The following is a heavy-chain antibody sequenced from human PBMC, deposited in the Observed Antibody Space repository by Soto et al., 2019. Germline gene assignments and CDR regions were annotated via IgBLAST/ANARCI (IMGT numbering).Heavy chain of an antibody. CDR1: GYTFTSYA. J-gene: IGHJ6*02. Sequence: ASVKVSCKASGYTFTSYAMHWVRQAPGQRLEWMGWINAGNGNTKYSQKFQGRVTITRDTSASTAYMELSSLRSEDTAMYYCARDGYSYGYYYYYYGMDVWGQGTTVTVSS. CDR2: INAGNGNT. D-gene: IGHD5-18*01. V-gene: IGHV1-3*01. CDR3: ARDGYSYGYYYYYYGMDV.